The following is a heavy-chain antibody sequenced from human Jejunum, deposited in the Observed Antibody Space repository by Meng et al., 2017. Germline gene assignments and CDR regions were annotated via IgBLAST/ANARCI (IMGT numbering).Heavy chain of an antibody. Sequence: SQTLSLTCAISGDSVPSDRAAWSWIRQSPSRGLEWLGRTYYRSKWYLDYAVSLRGRISINPDTSKNQFSLQLNSVTPDDTAVYYCARGSYNSIWAWGQGTLVTVSS. CDR2: TYYRSKWYL. V-gene: IGHV6-1*01. CDR1: GDSVPSDRAA. D-gene: IGHD6-13*01. CDR3: ARGSYNSIWA. J-gene: IGHJ5*02.